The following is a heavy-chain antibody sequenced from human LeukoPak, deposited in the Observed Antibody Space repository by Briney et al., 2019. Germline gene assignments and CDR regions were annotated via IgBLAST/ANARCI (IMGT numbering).Heavy chain of an antibody. D-gene: IGHD5-18*01. CDR3: AHLDGYSYGYH. CDR2: IYWDDDK. Sequence: GPTXVKPTQTLTLTCTFSGFSLSTSGVGVGWIRQPPGKALEWLALIYWDDDKRYSPSLKSRLTITKDTSKNQVVLTMTNMXPXXTATYYCAHLDGYSYGYHWGQGTLVTVSS. J-gene: IGHJ5*02. V-gene: IGHV2-5*02. CDR1: GFSLSTSGVG.